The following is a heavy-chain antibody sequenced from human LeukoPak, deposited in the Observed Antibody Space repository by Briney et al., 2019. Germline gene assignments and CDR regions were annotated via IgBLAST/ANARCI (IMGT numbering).Heavy chain of an antibody. D-gene: IGHD4-17*01. Sequence: PSETLSLTCAVYGGSFSGYYWSWIRQPPGKGLEWIGEINHSGSTNYNPSLKSRVTISVDTSKNQFSLKLSSVTAADTAVYYCARGTLTVTRAFDIWGQGTMVTVSS. J-gene: IGHJ3*02. CDR2: INHSGST. V-gene: IGHV4-34*01. CDR3: ARGTLTVTRAFDI. CDR1: GGSFSGYY.